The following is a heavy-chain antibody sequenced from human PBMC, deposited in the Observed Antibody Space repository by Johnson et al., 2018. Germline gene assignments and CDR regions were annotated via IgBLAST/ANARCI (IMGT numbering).Heavy chain of an antibody. J-gene: IGHJ3*02. V-gene: IGHV3-9*01. CDR2: ISGNSGTI. D-gene: IGHD3-3*01. CDR1: GFTFDDYA. Sequence: EVQLVESGGGLVQPGGSLRLSCGASGFTFDDYAMHWVRQAPGKGLEWVSGISGNSGTIGYADSVKGRFTISRDNAKNSLYLQMNSLRAEDTALYYCAKDTRGGRISVFGVVMGAFDIWGQGTMVTVSS. CDR3: AKDTRGGRISVFGVVMGAFDI.